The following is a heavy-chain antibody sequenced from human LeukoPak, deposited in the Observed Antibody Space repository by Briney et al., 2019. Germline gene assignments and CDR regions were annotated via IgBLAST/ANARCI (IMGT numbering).Heavy chain of an antibody. CDR2: IYPGGSET. CDR1: GYRFTSYW. J-gene: IGHJ4*02. D-gene: IGHD5-24*01. CDR3: ARASRDGYNQNFDH. V-gene: IGHV5-51*01. Sequence: GESLKISCKGSGYRFTSYWIGWVRQRPWKGLEWMGIIYPGGSETRYDPSFQGQVTISADRSTSTAYLQWSSLRASDTAMYYCARASRDGYNQNFDHWGQGTLVTVSS.